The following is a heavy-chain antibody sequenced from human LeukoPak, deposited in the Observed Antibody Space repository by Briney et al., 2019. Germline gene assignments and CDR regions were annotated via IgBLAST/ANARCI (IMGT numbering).Heavy chain of an antibody. CDR3: AATVTTSYYWYFDL. CDR1: GFTFDDYG. J-gene: IGHJ2*01. CDR2: IWYDGSNK. V-gene: IGHV3-33*08. Sequence: PGGSLRLSCAASGFTFDDYGMSWVRQAPGKGLEWVAVIWYDGSNKYYADSVKGRFTISRDNSKNTLYLQMNSLRAEDTAVYYCAATVTTSYYWYFDLWGRGTLVTVSS. D-gene: IGHD4-17*01.